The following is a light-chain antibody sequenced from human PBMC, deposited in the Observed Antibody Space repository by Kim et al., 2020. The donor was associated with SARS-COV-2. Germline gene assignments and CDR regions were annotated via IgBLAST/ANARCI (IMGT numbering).Light chain of an antibody. Sequence: DIQMTQSPSSLSASVGDRVTITCRASQDITNSLAWFQQKPGKAPKSLIYGASTLQSGVPSKFSGSGSGTEFTLTINNLQPEDAATYYCQHYKSYPITFGQGTRLEIK. CDR1: QDITNS. CDR3: QHYKSYPIT. J-gene: IGKJ5*01. V-gene: IGKV1-16*02. CDR2: GAS.